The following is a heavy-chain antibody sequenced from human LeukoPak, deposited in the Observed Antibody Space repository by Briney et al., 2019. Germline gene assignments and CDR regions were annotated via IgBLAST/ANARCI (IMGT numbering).Heavy chain of an antibody. CDR1: GYTFTNYG. CDR2: ISAYNGNT. Sequence: ASVTVSFKSSGYTFTNYGFNWVRQPPAQGLAWMGLISAYNGNTNYAQKLQGRVTMTTDTSTSTAYMELRSLRSDDTAVYYCARDGSGSYGSPYSWDYGMDVWGQGTTVTVSS. D-gene: IGHD5-18*01. V-gene: IGHV1-18*01. CDR3: ARDGSGSYGSPYSWDYGMDV. J-gene: IGHJ6*02.